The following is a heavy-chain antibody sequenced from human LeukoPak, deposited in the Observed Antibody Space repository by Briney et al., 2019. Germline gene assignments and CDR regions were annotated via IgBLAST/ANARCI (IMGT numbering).Heavy chain of an antibody. J-gene: IGHJ3*02. Sequence: SETLSLTCTVSGGSISSHYWSWIRQPPGKGLEWIGYIYYSGSTNYNPSLKSRVTISVDTSKNQFSLKPSSVTAADTAVYYCARGDAFDIWGQGTMVTVSS. V-gene: IGHV4-59*11. CDR2: IYYSGST. CDR3: ARGDAFDI. CDR1: GGSISSHY.